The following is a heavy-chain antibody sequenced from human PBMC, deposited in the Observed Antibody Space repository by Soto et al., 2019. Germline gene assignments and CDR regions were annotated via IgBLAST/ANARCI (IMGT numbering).Heavy chain of an antibody. D-gene: IGHD1-26*01. J-gene: IGHJ4*02. CDR3: ARVAGGSYYDY. Sequence: ASVKVSCKASGGTFSSYAISWVRQAPGQGLEWMGGIIPILGIANYAQKFQDRVTITADKSTSTAYMELSSLRSEDTAVYYCARVAGGSYYDYWGKGPRDTVSS. V-gene: IGHV1-69*10. CDR1: GGTFSSYA. CDR2: IIPILGIA.